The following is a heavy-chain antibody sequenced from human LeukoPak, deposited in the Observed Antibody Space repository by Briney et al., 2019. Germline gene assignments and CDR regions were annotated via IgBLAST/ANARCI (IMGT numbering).Heavy chain of an antibody. CDR2: VIPILGIA. CDR3: ASGEPFDY. D-gene: IGHD4-17*01. V-gene: IGHV1-69*04. Sequence: SVKVSCKASGGTFSSYAISWVRQAPGQGLEWMGRVIPILGIANYAQKFQGRVTITADKSTSTAYMELSSLRSEDTAVYYCASGEPFDYWGQGTLVTVSS. J-gene: IGHJ4*02. CDR1: GGTFSSYA.